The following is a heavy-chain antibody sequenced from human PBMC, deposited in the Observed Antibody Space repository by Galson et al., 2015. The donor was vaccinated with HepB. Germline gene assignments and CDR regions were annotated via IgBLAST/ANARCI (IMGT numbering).Heavy chain of an antibody. J-gene: IGHJ4*02. D-gene: IGHD2-21*01. Sequence: SLRLSCATSGFTFSSYWMNWVRQAPGKGLEWVAGIKQDGSEKYYVDSVKGRFTISRDNAQDSLYLQMNSLRAEDTAVYYCARAEDRYRTSDFWGQGTLVTVSS. CDR1: GFTFSSYW. CDR2: IKQDGSEK. CDR3: ARAEDRYRTSDF. V-gene: IGHV3-7*01.